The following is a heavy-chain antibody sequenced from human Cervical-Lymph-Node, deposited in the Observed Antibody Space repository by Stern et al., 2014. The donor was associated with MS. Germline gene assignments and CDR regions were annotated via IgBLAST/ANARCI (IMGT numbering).Heavy chain of an antibody. J-gene: IGHJ4*02. CDR1: GGSVSTYNYY. Sequence: KESGPGLVKPSQTLSLTCTVSGGSVSTYNYYWTWIRQPAGKGLEWIGRIYASGNTNYNPSLKGRVTISLDTSRNQFSLKLTSVTAADTAVYYCATSGGRRGDFRDYWGQGTLVTVSS. V-gene: IGHV4-61*02. D-gene: IGHD4-17*01. CDR2: IYASGNT. CDR3: ATSGGRRGDFRDY.